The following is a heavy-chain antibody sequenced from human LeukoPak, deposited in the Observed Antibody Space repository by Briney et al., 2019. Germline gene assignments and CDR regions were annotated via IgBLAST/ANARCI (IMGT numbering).Heavy chain of an antibody. J-gene: IGHJ6*03. V-gene: IGHV4-59*01. Sequence: SETLSLTCTVSGGSISSYYWSWIRQPPGKGLEWIGYIYYSGSTNYNPSLKSRVTISVDTSKNQFSLKLSSVTAADTAVYYCARRSPVSYYYYYMDVWGKGTTVTISS. D-gene: IGHD3-10*01. CDR2: IYYSGST. CDR1: GGSISSYY. CDR3: ARRSPVSYYYYYMDV.